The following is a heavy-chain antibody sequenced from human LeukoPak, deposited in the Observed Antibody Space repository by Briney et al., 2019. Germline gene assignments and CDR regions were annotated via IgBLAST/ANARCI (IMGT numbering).Heavy chain of an antibody. CDR2: ISDDGSNK. Sequence: PGGSLRLSCAASGFTVSNTYMSWVRQAPGKGLEWVAVISDDGSNKYDADSVKGRFTISRDNSKNTLYLQMNSLRAEDTAVYYCAKGLFNIVATIRTEFYFDYWGQGTLVTVSS. V-gene: IGHV3-30*18. J-gene: IGHJ4*02. CDR3: AKGLFNIVATIRTEFYFDY. CDR1: GFTVSNTY. D-gene: IGHD5-12*01.